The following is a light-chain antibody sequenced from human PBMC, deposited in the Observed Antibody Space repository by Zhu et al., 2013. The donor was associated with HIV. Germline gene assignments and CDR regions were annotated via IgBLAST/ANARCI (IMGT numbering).Light chain of an antibody. J-gene: IGLJ2*01. CDR3: QSYDSSLSGSV. Sequence: QSVLTQPPSVSGAPGQRVTISCTGSSSNIGAGYDVHWYQQLPRTAPKLLIYGNSNRPSGVPDRFSGSKSGTSASLAITGLQAEDEADLYCQSYDSSLSGSVFGGGTKLTVL. V-gene: IGLV1-40*01. CDR2: GNS. CDR1: SSNIGAGYD.